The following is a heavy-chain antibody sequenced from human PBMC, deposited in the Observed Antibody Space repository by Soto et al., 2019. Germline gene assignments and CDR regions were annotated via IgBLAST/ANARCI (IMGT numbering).Heavy chain of an antibody. CDR3: ANLYDSSGYYAGDVD. Sequence: HPGGSLRLSCAASGFTFSSYAMSWVRQAPGKGLEWVSAISGSGGSTYYADSVKGRFTISRDNSKNTLYLQMNSLRAEDTAVYYCANLYDSSGYYAGDVDWGQGTLVTVSS. J-gene: IGHJ4*02. CDR1: GFTFSSYA. D-gene: IGHD3-22*01. CDR2: ISGSGGST. V-gene: IGHV3-23*01.